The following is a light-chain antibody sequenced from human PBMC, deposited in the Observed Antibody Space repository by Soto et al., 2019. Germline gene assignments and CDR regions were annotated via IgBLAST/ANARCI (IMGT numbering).Light chain of an antibody. J-gene: IGLJ2*01. CDR3: CSYAGSVVV. CDR2: DVS. V-gene: IGLV2-11*01. CDR1: SSDVGGYNY. Sequence: QSALTQPASVSGSPGQSITISCTGTSSDVGGYNYVSWYQQHLGKAPKLMIYDVSKRPSGVPDRFSGSKSGNTASLTISGLQAEDEADYYCCSYAGSVVVFGGGTKVTVL.